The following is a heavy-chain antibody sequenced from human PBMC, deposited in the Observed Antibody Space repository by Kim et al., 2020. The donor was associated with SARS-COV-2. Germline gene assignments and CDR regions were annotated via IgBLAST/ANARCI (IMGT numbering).Heavy chain of an antibody. CDR2: INHSGST. Sequence: SETLSLTCAVYGGSFSGYYWSWIRQPPGKGLEWIGEINHSGSTNYNPSLKSRVTISVDTSKNQFSLKLSSVTAADTAVYYCARELERRPFDYWGQGTLVT. D-gene: IGHD1-1*01. V-gene: IGHV4-34*01. CDR3: ARELERRPFDY. J-gene: IGHJ4*02. CDR1: GGSFSGYY.